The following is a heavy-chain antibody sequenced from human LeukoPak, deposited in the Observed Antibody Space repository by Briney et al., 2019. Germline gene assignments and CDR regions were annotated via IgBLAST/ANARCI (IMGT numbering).Heavy chain of an antibody. D-gene: IGHD3-22*01. CDR3: VRGNYDNRGYSNAFDI. V-gene: IGHV4-59*01. CDR1: GASLSSSY. Sequence: SETLSLTCTVSGASLSSSYWSWVRQPPGKRLEWIGFIYYNGNTNSNPSLKSRVTISADTSKNQFSLKLTSVTAADTAVYYCVRGNYDNRGYSNAFDIWGQGAMVTVSS. CDR2: IYYNGNT. J-gene: IGHJ3*02.